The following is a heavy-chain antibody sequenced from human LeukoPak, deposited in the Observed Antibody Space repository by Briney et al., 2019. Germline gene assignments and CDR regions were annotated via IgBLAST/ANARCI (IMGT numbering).Heavy chain of an antibody. CDR3: ARAGIYGSGSYSPIWFDP. J-gene: IGHJ5*02. CDR1: GGSISSGDYY. Sequence: PSETLSLTCTVSGGSISSGDYYWSWIRQPPGKGLEWIGYVYYSGSTYYNPSLKSRVTISVDTSKNQFSLKLSSVTAADTAVYYCARAGIYGSGSYSPIWFDPWGQGTLVTVSS. D-gene: IGHD3-10*01. V-gene: IGHV4-30-4*08. CDR2: VYYSGST.